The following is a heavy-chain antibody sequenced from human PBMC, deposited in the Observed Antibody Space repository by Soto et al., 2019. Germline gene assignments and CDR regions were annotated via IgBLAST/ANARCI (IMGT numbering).Heavy chain of an antibody. CDR1: GFTFSSYG. CDR3: AKDIQFEGVDY. CDR2: ISYDGSNK. D-gene: IGHD4-4*01. V-gene: IGHV3-30*18. J-gene: IGHJ4*02. Sequence: GGSLRLSCAASGFTFSSYGMHWVRQAPGKGLEWVSVISYDGSNKYYADSVKGRFTISRDNSKNTLYLQMNSLRAEDTAVYYCAKDIQFEGVDYWGQGTLVTVSS.